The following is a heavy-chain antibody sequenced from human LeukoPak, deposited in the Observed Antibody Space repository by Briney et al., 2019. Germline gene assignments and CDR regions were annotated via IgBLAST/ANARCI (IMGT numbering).Heavy chain of an antibody. CDR2: IKQDGSEK. D-gene: IGHD4-17*01. V-gene: IGHV3-7*01. CDR3: ARDIHPYGDYGNY. Sequence: GGSLRLSCAASGFTFSSYWMSWVRQAPGKGLEWVASIKQDGSEKYYVDSVKGRFTISRDNAKNSLYLQMNSLRAEDTAVYYCARDIHPYGDYGNYWGQGTLVTVSS. CDR1: GFTFSSYW. J-gene: IGHJ4*02.